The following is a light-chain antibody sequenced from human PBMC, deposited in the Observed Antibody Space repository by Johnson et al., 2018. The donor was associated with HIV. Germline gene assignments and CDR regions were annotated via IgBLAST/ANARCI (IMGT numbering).Light chain of an antibody. Sequence: QSVLTQPPSVSAAPGQKVTISCSGSSSNIGNNYISWYQQHPGTAPKLLIYENNKRPSGSPDRFSGSKSGTSATLGITGLQTGDEADYYCGTWDSSLSAYVFGTWTKVTVL. CDR1: SSNIGNNY. CDR2: ENN. J-gene: IGLJ1*01. CDR3: GTWDSSLSAYV. V-gene: IGLV1-51*02.